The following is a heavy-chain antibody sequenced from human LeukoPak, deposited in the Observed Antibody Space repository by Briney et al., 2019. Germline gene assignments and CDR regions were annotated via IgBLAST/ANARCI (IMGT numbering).Heavy chain of an antibody. Sequence: GSLRLSCAASGFTVSSNYMSWVRQAPGKGLEWVSVIYSGGSTYYADSVKGRFTISRDNSKNTLYPQMNSLRAEDTAVYYCARDRRYRFGEWSRFDPWGQGTLVTVSS. CDR3: ARDRRYRFGEWSRFDP. CDR2: IYSGGST. V-gene: IGHV3-53*01. J-gene: IGHJ5*02. CDR1: GFTVSSNY. D-gene: IGHD3-10*01.